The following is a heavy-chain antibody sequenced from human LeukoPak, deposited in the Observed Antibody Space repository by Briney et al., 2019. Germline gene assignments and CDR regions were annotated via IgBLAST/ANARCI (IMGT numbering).Heavy chain of an antibody. D-gene: IGHD1-26*01. CDR2: INPSGGST. Sequence: ASVKVSCKASGYTFTSYYMHWVRQAPGQGLEWMGIINPSGGSTSYAQKFQGRVTMTRDTSTSTVYMELSSLRAEDTAVYYCAKDLRSSADSKMGAADYWGQGTLVTVSS. CDR3: AKDLRSSADSKMGAADY. CDR1: GYTFTSYY. J-gene: IGHJ4*02. V-gene: IGHV1-46*01.